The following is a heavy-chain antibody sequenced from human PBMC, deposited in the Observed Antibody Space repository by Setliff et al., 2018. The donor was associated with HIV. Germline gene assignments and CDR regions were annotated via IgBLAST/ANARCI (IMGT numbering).Heavy chain of an antibody. CDR3: ARDRNCGNGCYSSADH. V-gene: IGHV1-69*05. D-gene: IGHD2-21*01. CDR2: IIPIFGPA. CDR1: GGTVSSYA. Sequence: ASVKVSCKASGGTVSSYAINWVRQAPGQGLEWMGGIIPIFGPANYAQKFQDRVTITTDESTSTAYMELSSLKSEDTAVYYCARDRNCGNGCYSSADHWGLGTLVTVSS. J-gene: IGHJ4*02.